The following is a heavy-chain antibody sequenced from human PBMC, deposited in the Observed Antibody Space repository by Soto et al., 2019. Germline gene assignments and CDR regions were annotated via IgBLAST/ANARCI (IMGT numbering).Heavy chain of an antibody. CDR2: ISWNSGSI. CDR3: AKDMPAGYDSSGYYYGDAFDI. D-gene: IGHD3-22*01. V-gene: IGHV3-9*01. Sequence: EVQLVESGGGLVQPGRSLRLSCAASGFTFDDYAMHWVRQAPGKGLEWVSGISWNSGSIGYADSVKGRFTISRDNAKXXLXLXXNSLRAEDTALYYCAKDMPAGYDSSGYYYGDAFDIWGQGTMVTVSS. CDR1: GFTFDDYA. J-gene: IGHJ3*02.